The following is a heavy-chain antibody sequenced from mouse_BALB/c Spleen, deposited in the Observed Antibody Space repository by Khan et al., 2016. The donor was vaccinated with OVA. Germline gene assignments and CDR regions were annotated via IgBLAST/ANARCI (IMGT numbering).Heavy chain of an antibody. CDR2: TNPTNGRT. D-gene: IGHD1-1*01. Sequence: QVQLQQSGAELVKAGASVKMSCKASGYTFTSYWMHWVKQRPGQGLEWFAETNPTNGRTYYNEKFKSKATLTVDKSSSTAYMLLSGPTFEDSAVYYCARIKKIVATDFDYWGQGTTLTVSS. CDR3: ARIKKIVATDFDY. CDR1: GYTFTSYW. J-gene: IGHJ2*01. V-gene: IGHV1S81*02.